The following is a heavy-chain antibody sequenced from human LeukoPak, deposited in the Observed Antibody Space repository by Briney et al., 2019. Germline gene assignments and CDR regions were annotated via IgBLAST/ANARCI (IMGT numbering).Heavy chain of an antibody. CDR3: AKDSQGFSEWLLYFPVIDY. CDR1: GFTFSSYG. D-gene: IGHD3-3*01. J-gene: IGHJ4*02. V-gene: IGHV3-30*18. CDR2: ISYDGSNK. Sequence: GGSLRLSCAASGFTFSSYGMHWVRQAPGKGLEWVAVISYDGSNKYYADSVKGRFTISRDNSKNTLYLQMNSLRAEDTAVYYCAKDSQGFSEWLLYFPVIDYWGQGTLVTVSS.